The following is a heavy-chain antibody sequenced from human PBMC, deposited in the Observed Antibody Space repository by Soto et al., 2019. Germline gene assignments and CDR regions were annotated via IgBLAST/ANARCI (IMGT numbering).Heavy chain of an antibody. CDR1: GYSIRSSDW. D-gene: IGHD6-19*01. V-gene: IGHV4-28*01. CDR2: ITHGGST. CDR3: ARMAVTTFYYYAMDV. J-gene: IGHJ6*02. Sequence: SETLSLTCAVYGYSIRSSDWWGWIRQPPGKGLEWIGYITHGGSTNYNPSLKRRVTMSVDPSKNQFSLNLTSVTAVETAVYYCARMAVTTFYYYAMDVWGQGTTVTVSS.